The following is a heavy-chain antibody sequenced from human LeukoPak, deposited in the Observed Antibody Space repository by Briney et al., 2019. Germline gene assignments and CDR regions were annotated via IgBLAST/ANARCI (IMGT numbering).Heavy chain of an antibody. CDR1: GGSISGGY. D-gene: IGHD4-11*01. V-gene: IGHV4-4*09. CDR2: VYTSGST. CDR3: AKSYFDYSTYYSYYFNL. J-gene: IGHJ4*02. Sequence: LEALSLTCTVSGGSISGGYWSWIRQPPGRGLEWSGYVYTSGSTNYNPSLKSRVTISVDTSKSQFALKLSSVTAADTAVYYCAKSYFDYSTYYSYYFNLWGQGALVTVSS.